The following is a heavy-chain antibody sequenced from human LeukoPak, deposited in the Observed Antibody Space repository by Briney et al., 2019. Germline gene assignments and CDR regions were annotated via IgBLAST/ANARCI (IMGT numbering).Heavy chain of an antibody. J-gene: IGHJ4*02. CDR2: IYYSGST. CDR3: ARHYSSGWYFGYFDY. Sequence: SQTLSLTCTVSGGSISSSSYYWGWIRQPPGKGLEWIGSIYYSGSTYYNPSLKSRVTISVDTSKNQFSLKLSSVTAADTAVYYCARHYSSGWYFGYFDYWGQGTLVTVSS. V-gene: IGHV4-39*01. CDR1: GGSISSSSYY. D-gene: IGHD6-19*01.